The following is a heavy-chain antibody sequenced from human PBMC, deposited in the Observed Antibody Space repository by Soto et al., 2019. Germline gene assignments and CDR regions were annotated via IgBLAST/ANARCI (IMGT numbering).Heavy chain of an antibody. CDR1: GSPFTSYS. Sequence: QVQLVQSGAEVKKPGASVKVSCKASGSPFTSYSISWVRQAPGQGLEWMGWISAYNGNTNYAQKLQGRVTMTTDTSTSTAYMELRSLRSDDTAVYYCARVLWDSSSWYGDFDYWGQGTLVTVSS. V-gene: IGHV1-18*01. CDR2: ISAYNGNT. D-gene: IGHD6-13*01. J-gene: IGHJ4*02. CDR3: ARVLWDSSSWYGDFDY.